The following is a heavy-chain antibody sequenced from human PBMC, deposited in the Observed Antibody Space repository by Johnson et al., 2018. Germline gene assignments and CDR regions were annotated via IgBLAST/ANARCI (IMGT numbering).Heavy chain of an antibody. V-gene: IGHV3-74*01. CDR2: INSEGSDT. J-gene: IGHJ6*03. CDR1: GFTFSSYW. CDR3: ARDGFGDQKYFLVV. Sequence: VQLQESGGGLVQPGGSLRLSCAASGFTFSSYWMHWVRQAPGQGLMWVSRINSEGSDTNYADSVKGHFTIARDNAKNTKYLQMNSLRVEDTAVYYCARDGFGDQKYFLVVWGKGTTVTGAS. D-gene: IGHD3-10*01.